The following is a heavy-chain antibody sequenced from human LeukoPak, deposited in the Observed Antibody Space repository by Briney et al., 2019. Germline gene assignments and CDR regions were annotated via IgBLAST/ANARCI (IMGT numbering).Heavy chain of an antibody. CDR1: GASISSDKW. CDR2: IHPSGRT. J-gene: IGHJ4*02. D-gene: IGHD2-21*02. Sequence: SETLSLTCVVSGASISSDKWWTWVRQTPGKGLEWIGEIHPSGRTNYMPSLKSRVSMSVDRSKNQLSLKMTSVTAADTAFYYCARGGDWKFDYWGQGALVTVSS. V-gene: IGHV4-4*02. CDR3: ARGGDWKFDY.